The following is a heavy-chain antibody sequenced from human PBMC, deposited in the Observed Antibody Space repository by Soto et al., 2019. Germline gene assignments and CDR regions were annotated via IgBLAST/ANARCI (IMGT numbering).Heavy chain of an antibody. V-gene: IGHV3-30*18. J-gene: IGHJ6*02. Sequence: GGSLRLSCATSGFTFSRNYMSWVRQAPGKGLEWVAVISYDGSNKYYADSVKGRFTISRDNSKNTLYLQMNSLRAEDTAVYYCAKRWLNPHYYYYGMDVWGQGTTVTVSS. D-gene: IGHD3-16*01. CDR3: AKRWLNPHYYYYGMDV. CDR2: ISYDGSNK. CDR1: GFTFSRNY.